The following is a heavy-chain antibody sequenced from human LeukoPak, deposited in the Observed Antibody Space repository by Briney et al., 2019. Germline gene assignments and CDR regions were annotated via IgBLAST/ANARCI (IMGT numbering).Heavy chain of an antibody. CDR1: GFTLSTYW. J-gene: IGHJ4*02. CDR3: ARDRGSSGRLGRFDN. D-gene: IGHD6-19*01. V-gene: IGHV3-7*01. Sequence: GGSLRLSCEASGFTLSTYWMTWVRQAPGKGLEWVANIKQDGSEKYYVDSVKGRFTISRDNAKKLLYLQMNSLRVEDTAVYYCARDRGSSGRLGRFDNWGQGTLVTVSP. CDR2: IKQDGSEK.